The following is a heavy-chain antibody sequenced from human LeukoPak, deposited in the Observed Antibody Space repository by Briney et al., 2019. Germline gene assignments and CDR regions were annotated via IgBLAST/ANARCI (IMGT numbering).Heavy chain of an antibody. CDR1: GFTFSSYS. CDR2: ISSSSSYI. J-gene: IGHJ4*02. D-gene: IGHD2-15*01. Sequence: GGSLRLSCAASGFTFSSYSMNWVRQAPGKGLEWVSSISSSSSYIYYADSVKGRFTISGDNAKNSLYLQMNSLRAEDTAVYYCARDMGYCSGGSCYAYFDYWGQGTLVTVSS. V-gene: IGHV3-21*01. CDR3: ARDMGYCSGGSCYAYFDY.